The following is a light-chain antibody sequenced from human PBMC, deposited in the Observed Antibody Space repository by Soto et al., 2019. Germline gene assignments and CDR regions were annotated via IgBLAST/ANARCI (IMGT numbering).Light chain of an antibody. CDR2: DAS. Sequence: AIQLTQSPSSLSASVGDRVTITCRASQGISSALAWYQQKPGIAPKLLIYDASTLESGVPSRFSGSGSGTDFTLTISSLQPGDFETYYCQQFNNYPRTFGQGTKVDIK. CDR1: QGISSA. V-gene: IGKV1D-13*01. J-gene: IGKJ1*01. CDR3: QQFNNYPRT.